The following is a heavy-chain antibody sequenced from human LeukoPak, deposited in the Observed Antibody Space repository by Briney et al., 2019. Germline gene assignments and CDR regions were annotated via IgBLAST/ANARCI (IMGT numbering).Heavy chain of an antibody. D-gene: IGHD3-9*01. CDR3: ARVTYYDILTGYYGWYFDY. V-gene: IGHV4-59*01. J-gene: IGHJ4*02. CDR1: GGSISSYY. CDR2: VYYSGST. Sequence: SETLSLTCTVSGGSISSYYWSWIRQPPGKGLEWIGYVYYSGSTNSNPSLKSRVTISVDTSTNQFSLKLRSVTAADTAVYYCARVTYYDILTGYYGWYFDYWGQGTLVTVSS.